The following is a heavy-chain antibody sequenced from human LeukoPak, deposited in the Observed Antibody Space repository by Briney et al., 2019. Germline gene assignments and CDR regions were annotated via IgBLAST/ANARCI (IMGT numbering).Heavy chain of an antibody. J-gene: IGHJ6*02. CDR2: INHSGST. CDR3: ARERRGYVYGMDV. CDR1: GGSFSGYY. D-gene: IGHD6-25*01. Sequence: SETLSLTCAVYGGSFSGYYWSWIRQPPGKGLEWIGEINHSGSTNYNPSLKSRVTISVDTSKNQFSLKLSSVTAADTAVYYCARERRGYVYGMDVWGQGTTVTVSS. V-gene: IGHV4-34*01.